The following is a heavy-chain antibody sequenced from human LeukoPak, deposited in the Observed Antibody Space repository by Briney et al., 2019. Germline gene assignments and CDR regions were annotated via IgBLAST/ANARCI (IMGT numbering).Heavy chain of an antibody. CDR3: ARVPRGRGWFDP. CDR1: GGSISSGGYY. J-gene: IGHJ5*02. CDR2: IYYSGST. Sequence: SETLSLTCTVSGGSISSGGYYWSWIRQHPGKGLEWIGYIYYSGSTYYNPSLKSRVTISVDTSKNQFSLKLSSVTTADTAVYYCARVPRGRGWFDPWGQGTLVTVSS. D-gene: IGHD5-12*01. V-gene: IGHV4-31*03.